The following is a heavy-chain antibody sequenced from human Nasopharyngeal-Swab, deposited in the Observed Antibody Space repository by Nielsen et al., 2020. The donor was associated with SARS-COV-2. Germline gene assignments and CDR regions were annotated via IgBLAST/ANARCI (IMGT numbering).Heavy chain of an antibody. CDR1: GFTFSSYG. V-gene: IGHV3-30*18. J-gene: IGHJ4*02. Sequence: GESLKISCAASGFTFSSYGMHWVRQAPGKGLEWVAVISYDGSNKYYADSVKGRFTISRDNSKNTLYLQMNSLRAEDTAVYYCAKDSSAYYDYRGNFPVTLDYWGQGTLVTVSS. CDR2: ISYDGSNK. CDR3: AKDSSAYYDYRGNFPVTLDY. D-gene: IGHD4-23*01.